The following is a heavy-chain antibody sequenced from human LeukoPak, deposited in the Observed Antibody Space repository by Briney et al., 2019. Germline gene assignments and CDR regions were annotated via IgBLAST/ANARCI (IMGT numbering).Heavy chain of an antibody. Sequence: SETLSLTCTVSGGSISSYYWSWIRQPPVKGLEWIGYIYYSGSTNYNPSLKSRVTISVDTSKNQFSLKLSSVTAADTAVYYCARDLGYCSSTSCYTGLNWFDPWGQGTLVTVSS. D-gene: IGHD2-2*02. V-gene: IGHV4-59*01. CDR3: ARDLGYCSSTSCYTGLNWFDP. J-gene: IGHJ5*02. CDR1: GGSISSYY. CDR2: IYYSGST.